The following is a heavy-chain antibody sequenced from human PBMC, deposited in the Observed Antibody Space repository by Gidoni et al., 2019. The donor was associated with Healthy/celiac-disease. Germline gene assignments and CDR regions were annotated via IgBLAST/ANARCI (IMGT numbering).Heavy chain of an antibody. CDR1: GGTFSSYA. Sequence: QVQLVQSGAEVKKPGSSVKVSCKASGGTFSSYAISWVRQAPGQGLEWMGGIIPILGTANYAQKFQGRVTITADESTSTAYMELSSLRSEDTAVYYCARQVDIVATMSSYFDYWGQGTLVTVSS. D-gene: IGHD5-12*01. V-gene: IGHV1-69*01. CDR3: ARQVDIVATMSSYFDY. J-gene: IGHJ4*02. CDR2: IIPILGTA.